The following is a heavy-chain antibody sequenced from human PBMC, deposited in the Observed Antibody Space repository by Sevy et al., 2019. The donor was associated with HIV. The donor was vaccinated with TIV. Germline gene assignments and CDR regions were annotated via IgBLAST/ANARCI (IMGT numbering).Heavy chain of an antibody. V-gene: IGHV3-53*01. CDR2: IYSDGST. CDR3: ARTSAHSSGHFDYYYGMDV. Sequence: GGSLRLSCAASGFTVSSNYMSWVRQAPGKGLEWVSVIYSDGSTDYADYVKGRFTIARDKSKNRMDLQMNSLRADDTAVYDSARTSAHSSGHFDYYYGMDVWGQGTTVTVSS. J-gene: IGHJ6*02. D-gene: IGHD3-22*01. CDR1: GFTVSSNY.